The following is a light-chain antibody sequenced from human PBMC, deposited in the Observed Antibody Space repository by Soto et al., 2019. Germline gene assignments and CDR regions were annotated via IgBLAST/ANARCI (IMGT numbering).Light chain of an antibody. Sequence: QSALTQPPSASGSPGQSVTISCTGTSSDVGAYNFVSGYQQLPGKAPRLMIYAVTKRPSGVPDRFSGSKSGNTASLTVSGLQAEDEADYYCSSYAGSNAVYVFGTGTKLTVL. CDR3: SSYAGSNAVYV. V-gene: IGLV2-8*01. CDR2: AVT. CDR1: SSDVGAYNF. J-gene: IGLJ1*01.